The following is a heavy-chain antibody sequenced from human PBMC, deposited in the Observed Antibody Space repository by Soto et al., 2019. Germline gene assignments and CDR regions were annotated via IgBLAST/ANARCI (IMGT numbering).Heavy chain of an antibody. J-gene: IGHJ6*02. CDR3: ARHNDPVLLWFGEAKKAPTYYYYGMDV. Sequence: PGESLKISCKGSGYSFTSYWIGWVRQMPGKGLEWMGIIYHGDSDTRYSPSFQGQVTISADKSISTAYLQWSSLKASDTAMYYCARHNDPVLLWFGEAKKAPTYYYYGMDVWGQGTTVTVSS. CDR2: IYHGDSDT. CDR1: GYSFTSYW. V-gene: IGHV5-51*01. D-gene: IGHD3-10*01.